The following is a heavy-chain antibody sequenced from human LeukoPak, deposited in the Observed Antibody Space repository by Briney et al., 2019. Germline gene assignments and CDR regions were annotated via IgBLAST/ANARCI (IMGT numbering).Heavy chain of an antibody. Sequence: ASVKVSCKASGYTFTSYGISWVRQAPGQGLEWMGWISTYNDNTNYAQKVQGRVSMTTDTSTSTAYMELRSLRSDDTAVYYCAVEDDYGDPRWDYWGQGTLVTVSS. CDR3: AVEDDYGDPRWDY. D-gene: IGHD4-17*01. CDR1: GYTFTSYG. V-gene: IGHV1-18*04. J-gene: IGHJ4*02. CDR2: ISTYNDNT.